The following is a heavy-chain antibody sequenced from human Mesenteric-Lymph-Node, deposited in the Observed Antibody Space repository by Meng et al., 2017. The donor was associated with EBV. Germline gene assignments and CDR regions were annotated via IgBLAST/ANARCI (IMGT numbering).Heavy chain of an antibody. D-gene: IGHD6-13*01. CDR1: GGDFRSYA. Sequence: QVQLVQSGAEVKKPGSSVKVSCKTSGGDFRSYAINWVRQAPGQGLQWIGGIIPIFGAPNYSQNFQGRLTITADESTSTAYMELSSLRFEDTAVYYCARDAIASVGRRVYYFDHWGQGSLVTVSS. CDR3: ARDAIASVGRRVYYFDH. CDR2: IIPIFGAP. J-gene: IGHJ4*02. V-gene: IGHV1-69*01.